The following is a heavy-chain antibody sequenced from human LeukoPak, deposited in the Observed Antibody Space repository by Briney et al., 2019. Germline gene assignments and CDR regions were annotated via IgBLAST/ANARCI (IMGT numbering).Heavy chain of an antibody. Sequence: GGSLRLSCAASGFSFRSYGMHWVRQAPGKGLEDVSAIRSNGGSTYYADSVKDRFTISRDNSKNTLYLQMSSLRTEDTAVYYCSSFDYWGQGTLVTVSS. CDR1: GFSFRSYG. CDR2: IRSNGGST. V-gene: IGHV3-64D*06. J-gene: IGHJ4*02. D-gene: IGHD6-19*01. CDR3: SSFDY.